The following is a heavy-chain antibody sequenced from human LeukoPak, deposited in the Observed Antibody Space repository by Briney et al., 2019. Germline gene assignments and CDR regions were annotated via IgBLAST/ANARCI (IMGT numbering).Heavy chain of an antibody. CDR1: GFTFSSYA. CDR3: AKYCSSTSCYGY. CDR2: ISGSGGST. J-gene: IGHJ4*02. V-gene: IGHV3-23*01. D-gene: IGHD2-2*01. Sequence: QPGGSLTLSCAASGFTFSSYAMSWVRQAPGKGLEWVSAISGSGGSTYYADSVKGRFTISRDNSKNTLYLQMNSLRAEDTAVYYCAKYCSSTSCYGYWGQGTLVTVSS.